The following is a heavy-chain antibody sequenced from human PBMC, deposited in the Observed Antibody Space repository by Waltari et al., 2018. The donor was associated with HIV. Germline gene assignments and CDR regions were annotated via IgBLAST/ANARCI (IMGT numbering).Heavy chain of an antibody. CDR2: ISYDGSNK. V-gene: IGHV3-30-3*01. J-gene: IGHJ4*02. CDR3: ARDRGRMVVTNYFEY. D-gene: IGHD2-15*01. CDR1: VFTFVSYT. Sequence: VQLVESGGGVVQPGRSLILSCAASVFTFVSYTTHWVRQAPGKGLEWVAVISYDGSNKYYVDSVKGRFTISRDNSKNTLYLQMNSLRAEDTAVYYCARDRGRMVVTNYFEYWGQGTLVTVSS.